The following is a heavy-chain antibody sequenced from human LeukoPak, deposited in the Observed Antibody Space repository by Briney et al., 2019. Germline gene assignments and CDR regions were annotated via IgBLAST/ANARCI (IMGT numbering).Heavy chain of an antibody. Sequence: PGGSLRLSCAASGFTFSSYAMSWVRQAPGKGLEWVSGINGRGSSTYYADSVKGRFTISRDNSKNTLYLQMNSLRAEDTAVYYCAKAILSMRFLEWLVGYFDYWGQGTLVTVSS. D-gene: IGHD3-3*01. CDR2: INGRGSST. CDR1: GFTFSSYA. J-gene: IGHJ4*02. V-gene: IGHV3-23*01. CDR3: AKAILSMRFLEWLVGYFDY.